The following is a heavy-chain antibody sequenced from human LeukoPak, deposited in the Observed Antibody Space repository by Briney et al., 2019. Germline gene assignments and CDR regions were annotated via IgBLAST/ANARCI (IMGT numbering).Heavy chain of an antibody. V-gene: IGHV1-18*01. CDR3: ARGVATEESYYYYGMDV. Sequence: ASVKVSCKASGYTFTSYGISWVRQAPGQGLEWMGWISAYNGNTNYAQKLQGRVTMTTDTSTSTAYMELRSLRSEDTAVYYCARGVATEESYYYYGMDVWGQGTTVTVSS. CDR2: ISAYNGNT. CDR1: GYTFTSYG. D-gene: IGHD5-12*01. J-gene: IGHJ6*02.